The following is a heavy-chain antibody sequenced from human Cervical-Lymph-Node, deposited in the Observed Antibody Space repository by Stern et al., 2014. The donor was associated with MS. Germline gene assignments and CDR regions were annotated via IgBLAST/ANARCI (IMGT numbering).Heavy chain of an antibody. J-gene: IGHJ4*02. CDR2: LYWDDDK. CDR1: GFSLSTSGVG. CDR3: AHRHCSGGSCYPDY. V-gene: IGHV2-5*02. Sequence: QITLKESGPTLVKPTQTLTLTCTFSGFSLSTSGVGVGWIRQPPGKALEWLALLYWDDDKRYSPSLKSRLTITKDTSKNQVVLTMTNMDPVDTATYYCAHRHCSGGSCYPDYWGQGTLVTVSS. D-gene: IGHD2-15*01.